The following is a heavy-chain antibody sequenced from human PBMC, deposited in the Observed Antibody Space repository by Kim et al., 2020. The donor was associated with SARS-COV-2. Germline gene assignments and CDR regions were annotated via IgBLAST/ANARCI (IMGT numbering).Heavy chain of an antibody. Sequence: GGSLRLSCAASGFTFSSHWMDWVRQAPGKGPVWVSRINADRSVIEYAASVKGRFTISRDNAKSTLDLQMNSLRPEDTAVYYCAWGSGSYGFDSWGQGVLVTVSS. D-gene: IGHD1-26*01. CDR2: INADRSVI. V-gene: IGHV3-74*01. J-gene: IGHJ4*02. CDR3: AWGSGSYGFDS. CDR1: GFTFSSHW.